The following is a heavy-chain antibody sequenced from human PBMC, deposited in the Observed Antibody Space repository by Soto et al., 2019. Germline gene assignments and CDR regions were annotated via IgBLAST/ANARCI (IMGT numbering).Heavy chain of an antibody. CDR3: ARGWVDSGSNWFDP. Sequence: GGSLRLSCAASGFTFSDYYMSWIRQAPGKGLEWVSYISSSGSTIYYADSVKGRFTISRDNAENSLYLQMNSLRAEDTAVYYCARGWVDSGSNWFDPWGQGTLVTVSS. CDR2: ISSSGSTI. J-gene: IGHJ5*02. V-gene: IGHV3-11*01. D-gene: IGHD1-26*01. CDR1: GFTFSDYY.